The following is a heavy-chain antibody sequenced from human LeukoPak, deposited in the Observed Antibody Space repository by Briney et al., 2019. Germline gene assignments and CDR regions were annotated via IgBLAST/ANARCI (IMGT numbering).Heavy chain of an antibody. J-gene: IGHJ6*03. CDR1: GGSISSYY. V-gene: IGHV4-59*08. CDR3: ARGDFCSKSNCYLRPMDV. D-gene: IGHD3-3*01. CDR2: VFYSGTT. Sequence: PSETLSLTCTVSGGSISSYYWSWIRQPPGKGLEWIGYVFYSGTTNYNPSLKSRVTISVDTSKNRFSLKLSSVTAADTAVYYCARGDFCSKSNCYLRPMDVWGKGTTVSVSS.